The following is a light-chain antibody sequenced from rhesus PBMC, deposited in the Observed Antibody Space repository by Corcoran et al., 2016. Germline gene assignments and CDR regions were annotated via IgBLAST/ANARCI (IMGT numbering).Light chain of an antibody. CDR3: QRYDDLPRT. CDR2: VTT. Sequence: DIQMTQSPSSLSASVGDKVTITCHASQDISKWVAWYQQKPGKAPKPLIYVTTRLQSGVPSRVSGSGSGTDYTLPISSLQPEDFATSSFQRYDDLPRTFGQGAKVEIE. V-gene: IGKV1-19*01. J-gene: IGKJ1*01. CDR1: QDISKW.